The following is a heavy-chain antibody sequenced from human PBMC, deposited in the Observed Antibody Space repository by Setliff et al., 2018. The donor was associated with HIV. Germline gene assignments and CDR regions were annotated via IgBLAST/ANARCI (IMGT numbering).Heavy chain of an antibody. Sequence: ASETLSLTCTVSGGSISSSSYYWGWIRQPPGKGLEWIGSIYYSGSTYDNPSLKSRVTISVDTSKNQFSLKLSSVTAADTAVYYCARHPTYGDYVRFDYWGQGTLVTVSS. V-gene: IGHV4-39*01. D-gene: IGHD4-17*01. J-gene: IGHJ4*02. CDR2: IYYSGST. CDR3: ARHPTYGDYVRFDY. CDR1: GGSISSSSYY.